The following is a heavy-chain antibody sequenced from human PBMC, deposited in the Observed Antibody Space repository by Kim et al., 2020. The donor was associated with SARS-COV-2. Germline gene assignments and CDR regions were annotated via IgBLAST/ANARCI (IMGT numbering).Heavy chain of an antibody. CDR3: AKDQAHFDIFTGLDY. CDR2: ISYDGSKT. CDR1: GFTFSTYA. D-gene: IGHD3-9*01. V-gene: IGHV3-30*18. J-gene: IGHJ4*01. Sequence: GGSLRLSCATFGFTFSTYAMHWVRQAPGKGLEYVALISYDGSKTYYGDSVKGRFTISRDNSKNTLSLQMNSLRAEDTAVYYCAKDQAHFDIFTGLDYW.